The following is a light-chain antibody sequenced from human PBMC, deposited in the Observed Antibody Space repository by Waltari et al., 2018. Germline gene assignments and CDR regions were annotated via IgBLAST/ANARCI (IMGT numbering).Light chain of an antibody. CDR3: MQALQTSIT. V-gene: IGKV2-28*01. J-gene: IGKJ5*01. Sequence: EIVLTQSPLSLPVTLGEPTSISCTSSQSLLHSNGYNYLDWYVQRPGLPPRLLIYFGSYRASGVPDRFSGSGSVTDFTLKISKLEAEDVGVYYCMQALQTSITFGQGTRLEIK. CDR2: FGS. CDR1: QSLLHSNGYNY.